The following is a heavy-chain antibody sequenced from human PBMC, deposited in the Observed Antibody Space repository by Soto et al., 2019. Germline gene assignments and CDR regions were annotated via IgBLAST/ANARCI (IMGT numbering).Heavy chain of an antibody. D-gene: IGHD6-13*01. CDR3: AKDREAAVGPYNWFDP. CDR2: ISGSGGST. CDR1: GFTFSSYA. Sequence: GGSLRLSCAASGFTFSSYAMSWVRQAPGKGLEWVSAISGSGGSTYYADSVKGRFTISRDNSKNTLYLQMNSLRAEDTAVYYCAKDREAAVGPYNWFDPWGQGTLVTVSS. J-gene: IGHJ5*02. V-gene: IGHV3-23*01.